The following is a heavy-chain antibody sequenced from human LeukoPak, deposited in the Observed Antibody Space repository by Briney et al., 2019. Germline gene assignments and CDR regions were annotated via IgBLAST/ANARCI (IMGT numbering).Heavy chain of an antibody. CDR3: AREASSGYGWFDP. CDR2: IYYSGST. V-gene: IGHV4-39*07. Sequence: KPSETLSLTCTVSGGSISSSSYYWGWIRQPPGKGLEWIGSIYYSGSTYYNPSLKSRVTISVDTSKNQFSLKLSSVTAADTAVYYCAREASSGYGWFDPWGQGTLVTVSS. J-gene: IGHJ5*02. CDR1: GGSISSSSYY. D-gene: IGHD3-22*01.